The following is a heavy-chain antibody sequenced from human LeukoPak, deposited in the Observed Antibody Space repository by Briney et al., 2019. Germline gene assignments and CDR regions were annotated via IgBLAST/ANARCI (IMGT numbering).Heavy chain of an antibody. CDR2: IYASGAT. J-gene: IGHJ5*02. CDR3: ARVLEVWTGSTSRAWVDP. Sequence: SETLSLTCSVSGGSISDYYWSWIRQPAGKGPEWIGRIYASGATSYSPSLKSRVTMSVDTSKNQFSLKLSSVTAADTAVYYCARVLEVWTGSTSRAWVDPWGQGTLVTVSS. CDR1: GGSISDYY. V-gene: IGHV4-4*07. D-gene: IGHD2-2*01.